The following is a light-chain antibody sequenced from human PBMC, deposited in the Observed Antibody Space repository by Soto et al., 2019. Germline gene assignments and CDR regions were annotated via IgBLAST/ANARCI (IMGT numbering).Light chain of an antibody. CDR3: QQYGSSSWT. Sequence: EIVLTQSPGTLSLSPGERATLSCMASQSVSSSYLAWYQQKPVQAPRLLIYGASSRATGIPDRFSGSGSGTDFTLTISRLEPEDFAVYYCQQYGSSSWTFGQGTKVDIK. V-gene: IGKV3-20*01. J-gene: IGKJ1*01. CDR2: GAS. CDR1: QSVSSSY.